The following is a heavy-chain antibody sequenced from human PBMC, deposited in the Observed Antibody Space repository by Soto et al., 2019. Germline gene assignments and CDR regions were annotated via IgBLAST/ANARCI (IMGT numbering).Heavy chain of an antibody. CDR3: AGFKQRGESFDY. CDR1: GVSIRSYF. V-gene: IGHV4-59*01. Sequence: LSLTCTVSGVSIRSYFWSWIRQPPGKGLEWIGYTYYTANTKYSPSLESRATISADPCKKQFSLSLRPVSAADTALYFCAGFKQRGESFDYWGQGALVPVPS. J-gene: IGHJ4*02. D-gene: IGHD6-25*01. CDR2: TYYTANT.